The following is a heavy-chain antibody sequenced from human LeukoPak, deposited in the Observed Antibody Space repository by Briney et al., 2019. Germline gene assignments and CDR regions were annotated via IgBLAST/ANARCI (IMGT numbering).Heavy chain of an antibody. CDR3: ATTMAAGAYYFDY. CDR2: MYSGGGT. CDR1: GFSVSSNY. Sequence: GGSLRLSCAASGFSVSSNYMTWVRQPPGKGLEWVSVMYSGGGTYYADSVRGRFTITTENSKNTVYLQMNSLRAIDTAVYYCATTMAAGAYYFDYWGQGALVTVSS. V-gene: IGHV3-53*03. D-gene: IGHD6-13*01. J-gene: IGHJ4*02.